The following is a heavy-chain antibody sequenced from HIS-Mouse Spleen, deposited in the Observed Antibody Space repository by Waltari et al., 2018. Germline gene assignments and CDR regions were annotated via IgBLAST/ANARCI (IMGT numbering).Heavy chain of an antibody. D-gene: IGHD6-19*01. J-gene: IGHJ4*02. CDR1: GFTFSSYG. CDR2: IWDDGSNK. Sequence: QVQLVESGGGVVQPGRSLRLSCAASGFTFSSYGMHWVRQAPGKGLEWVAVIWDDGSNKSYADSVKGRFTISRDNSKNTLYLQMNSLRAEDTAVYYCAKASSGWLDYWGQGTLVTVSS. CDR3: AKASSGWLDY. V-gene: IGHV3-33*06.